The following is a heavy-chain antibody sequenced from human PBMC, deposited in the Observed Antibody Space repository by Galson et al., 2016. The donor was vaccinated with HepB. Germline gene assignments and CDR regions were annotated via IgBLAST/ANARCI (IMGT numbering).Heavy chain of an antibody. CDR3: ARLFIRANAFPV. Sequence: SETLSLTCSVSGGTVINSSYLWGWIRQPPGKGLEWIGTIYYSGNTYYNPSLKNRATISFDTSTNQFFLKMKSVTAADTAVFYCARLFIRANAFPVWGQGRMVTVSS. V-gene: IGHV4-39*01. J-gene: IGHJ3*01. D-gene: IGHD3-16*02. CDR1: GGTVINSSYL. CDR2: IYYSGNT.